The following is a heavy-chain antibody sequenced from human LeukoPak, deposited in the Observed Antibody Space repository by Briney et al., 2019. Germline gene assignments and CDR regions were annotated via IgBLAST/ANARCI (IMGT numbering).Heavy chain of an antibody. CDR3: ASQGYCSGGSCYDYYYYMDV. J-gene: IGHJ6*03. Sequence: GASVKVSCKASGYTFTGYYMHWVRQAPGQGLEWMGWINPNSGGTNYAQKFQGRVTMTRDTSISTAYMELSRLRSDDTAVYYCASQGYCSGGSCYDYYYYMDVWGKGTTVTVSS. D-gene: IGHD2-15*01. CDR1: GYTFTGYY. CDR2: INPNSGGT. V-gene: IGHV1-2*02.